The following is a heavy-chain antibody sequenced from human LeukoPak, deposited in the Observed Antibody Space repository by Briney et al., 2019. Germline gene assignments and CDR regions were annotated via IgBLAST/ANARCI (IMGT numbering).Heavy chain of an antibody. CDR2: ISYDGSNK. V-gene: IGHV3-30-3*01. D-gene: IGHD6-19*01. J-gene: IGHJ4*02. CDR3: AKEGQWLAEGLDY. CDR1: GFTFSSYA. Sequence: PGGSLRLSCAASGFTFSSYAMHWVRQAPGKGLEWVAVISYDGSNKYYADSVKGRFTISRDNSKNTLYLQMNSLRAEDTALYYCAKEGQWLAEGLDYWGQGTLVTVPS.